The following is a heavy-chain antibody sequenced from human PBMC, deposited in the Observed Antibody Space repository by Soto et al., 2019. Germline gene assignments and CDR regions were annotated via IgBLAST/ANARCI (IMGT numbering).Heavy chain of an antibody. D-gene: IGHD6-6*01. CDR2: IVVGSGNT. Sequence: GASVKVSCKASGFTFTSSAVQRVRQARGQRLEWIGWIVVGSGNTNYAQKFQERVTITRDMSTSTAYMELSSLRSEDTAVYYCAAVPYSSSYYFDYWGQGTLVTVSS. CDR3: AAVPYSSSYYFDY. J-gene: IGHJ4*02. V-gene: IGHV1-58*01. CDR1: GFTFTSSA.